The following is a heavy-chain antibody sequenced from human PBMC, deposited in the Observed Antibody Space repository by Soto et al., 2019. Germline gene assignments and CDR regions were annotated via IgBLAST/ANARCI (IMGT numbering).Heavy chain of an antibody. CDR1: DYTFTRYD. J-gene: IGHJ3*02. CDR2: ISTSNGNT. Sequence: QVQLVQAGVEVKKPGASVRVSCKASDYTFTRYDISWVRQAPGQGLEWMGWISTSNGNTNYAQKLKGRVTMTTDTSTSTAYMELRSLRSDDTAVYYCARDPEYDIFGLRAFDIWGQGTMVTVSS. V-gene: IGHV1-18*01. CDR3: ARDPEYDIFGLRAFDI. D-gene: IGHD3-9*01.